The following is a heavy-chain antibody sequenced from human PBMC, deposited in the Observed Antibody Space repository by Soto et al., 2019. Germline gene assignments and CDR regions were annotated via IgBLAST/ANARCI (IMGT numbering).Heavy chain of an antibody. V-gene: IGHV3-66*01. J-gene: IGHJ6*03. CDR2: IYTGDTT. Sequence: QLLESGGGLVQPGGSLRLSCSASGFTVTTKSMSWVRQAPGRGLEWVSLIYTGDTTSYADSVRGRFTISRDGFRNTLYLQMNSLRDADTAVYYCVRDGLDWSGDRCFGIPMDVWGKLTTVTVSS. CDR1: GFTVTTKS. CDR3: VRDGLDWSGDRCFGIPMDV. D-gene: IGHD2-15*01.